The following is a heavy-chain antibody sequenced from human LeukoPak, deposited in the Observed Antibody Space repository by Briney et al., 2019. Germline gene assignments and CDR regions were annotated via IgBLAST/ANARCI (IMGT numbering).Heavy chain of an antibody. CDR1: GGTFSSYA. CDR3: AREYCGGDCYRGNWFDT. V-gene: IGHV1-69*05. CDR2: IIPIFGTA. Sequence: SVKVSCKASGGTFSSYAISWVRQAPGQGLEWMGGIIPIFGTANYAQKFQGRVTITTDESTSTAYMELSSLRSEDTAVYYCAREYCGGDCYRGNWFDTWGQGTLVTVSS. D-gene: IGHD2-21*02. J-gene: IGHJ5*02.